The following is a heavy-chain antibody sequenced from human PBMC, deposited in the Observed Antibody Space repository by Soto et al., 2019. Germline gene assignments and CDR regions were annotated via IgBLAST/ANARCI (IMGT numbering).Heavy chain of an antibody. CDR1: GGSLGGYQ. CDR3: GRAVPWRKSFDI. V-gene: IGHV4-34*01. Sequence: QVQLQQWGAGLLKPSETLSLTCAVYGGSLGGYQWSWIRQPPGEGLEWSGEINQSGSTNYNPSLKSRVAISLDTSETQFSLRLNSLTAADTAVYYCGRAVPWRKSFDIWGLGTTVTVSS. CDR2: INQSGST. J-gene: IGHJ3*02. D-gene: IGHD1-1*01.